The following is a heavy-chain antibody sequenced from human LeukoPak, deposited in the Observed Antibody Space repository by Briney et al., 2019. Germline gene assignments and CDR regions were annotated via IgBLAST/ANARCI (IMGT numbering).Heavy chain of an antibody. CDR2: ISGSGGST. Sequence: QSGGSLRLSCAASGFTFSSYAMSWVRQAPGKGLEWVSAISGSGGSTYYADSVKGRFTISRDNSKNTLYLQMNSLRAEDTAVYYCAKDSLLWFGELSGYFDYWGQGTLVTVSS. J-gene: IGHJ4*02. V-gene: IGHV3-23*01. CDR1: GFTFSSYA. D-gene: IGHD3-10*01. CDR3: AKDSLLWFGELSGYFDY.